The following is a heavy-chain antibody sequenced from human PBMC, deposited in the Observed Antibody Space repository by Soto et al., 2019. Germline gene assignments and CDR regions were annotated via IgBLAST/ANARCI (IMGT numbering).Heavy chain of an antibody. CDR3: ARERETTVTTYSRLFDY. Sequence: QVQLQESGPGLVKPSQTLSLTCTVSGGSISSGGYYWSWIRQHPGKGLEWIGYIYYSGSTYYNPSLKSRVTISVDTSKNQFSLKLSSVTAADTAVYYCARERETTVTTYSRLFDYWGQGTLVTVSS. CDR1: GGSISSGGYY. J-gene: IGHJ4*02. V-gene: IGHV4-31*03. D-gene: IGHD4-17*01. CDR2: IYYSGST.